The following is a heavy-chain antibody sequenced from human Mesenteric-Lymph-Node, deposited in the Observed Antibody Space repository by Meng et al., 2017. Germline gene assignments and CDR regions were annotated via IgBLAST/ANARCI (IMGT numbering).Heavy chain of an antibody. Sequence: WVRQAPGKGLEWIGSIHYSGNAYYNPSLKSQVTISIDTSKSQFSLKLSSVTAADTAIYYCARVLSTGVGGRGYFDYWGQGTLVTVSS. V-gene: IGHV4-39*07. J-gene: IGHJ4*02. D-gene: IGHD2/OR15-2a*01. CDR3: ARVLSTGVGGRGYFDY. CDR2: IHYSGNA.